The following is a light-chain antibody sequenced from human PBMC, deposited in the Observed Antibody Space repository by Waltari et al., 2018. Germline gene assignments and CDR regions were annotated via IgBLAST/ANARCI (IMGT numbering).Light chain of an antibody. V-gene: IGKV3-11*01. CDR2: AAS. J-gene: IGKJ1*01. Sequence: EIVLTQSPATLSLSPGERATLSCRASQSVSSYLAWYQQKPGQAPRLLIHAASNRATGIPARFSGSGSGTDFTLTISSLEPEDFAVYYCQQRSNWPWTFGQGTKVEIK. CDR3: QQRSNWPWT. CDR1: QSVSSY.